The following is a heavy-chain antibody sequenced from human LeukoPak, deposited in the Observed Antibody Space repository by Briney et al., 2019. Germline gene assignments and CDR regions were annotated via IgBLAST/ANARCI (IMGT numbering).Heavy chain of an antibody. CDR1: GGSISSSSYY. V-gene: IGHV4-39*07. CDR2: IYYSGST. D-gene: IGHD1-1*01. J-gene: IGHJ4*02. Sequence: SETLSLTCTVSGGSISSSSYYWGWIRQPPGKGLEWIGSIYYSGSTYYNPSLKSRVTISVDTSKNQSSLKLSSVTAADTAVYYCARGWLNWVPFDYWGQGTLVTVSS. CDR3: ARGWLNWVPFDY.